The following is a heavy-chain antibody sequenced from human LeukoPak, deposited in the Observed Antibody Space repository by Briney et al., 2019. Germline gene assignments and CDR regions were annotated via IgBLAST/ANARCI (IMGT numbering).Heavy chain of an antibody. V-gene: IGHV4-59*01. Sequence: SETLSLTCTVSGGSIGTSYWSWIRQPPGKGLEWIGYIYYNGRTNSNSSLKSRVTTSVDTSKNQFSLKLSSVTAADTAVYYCARHSYDFWSGYYTHWGQGTLVTVSS. CDR3: ARHSYDFWSGYYTH. CDR1: GGSIGTSY. D-gene: IGHD3-3*01. CDR2: IYYNGRT. J-gene: IGHJ4*02.